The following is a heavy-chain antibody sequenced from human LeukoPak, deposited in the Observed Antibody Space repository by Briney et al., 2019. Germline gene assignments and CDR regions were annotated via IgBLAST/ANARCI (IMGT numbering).Heavy chain of an antibody. CDR1: GGTFSSYT. Sequence: SVKVSCKASGGTFSSYTISWVRQAPGQGLEWMGGIIPIFGTASYAQKFQGRITITTDDSTSTAYMELSSLRSEDTAVYYCATYMLRDNWNVHTFDSWGQGTLVTVSS. J-gene: IGHJ4*02. D-gene: IGHD1-1*01. V-gene: IGHV1-69*05. CDR3: ATYMLRDNWNVHTFDS. CDR2: IIPIFGTA.